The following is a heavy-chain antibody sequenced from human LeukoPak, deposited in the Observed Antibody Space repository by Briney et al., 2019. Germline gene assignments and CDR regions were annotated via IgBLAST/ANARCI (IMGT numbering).Heavy chain of an antibody. CDR1: GFTVSSNY. Sequence: GGSLRLSCAASGFTVSSNYMSWVRQAPGKGLEWVSVIYSGGSTYYADSVRGRFTISRDNSKNTLYLQMNSLRAEDTAVYYCARGGSGSYLDYWGQGTLVTVSS. D-gene: IGHD1-26*01. J-gene: IGHJ4*02. V-gene: IGHV3-53*01. CDR2: IYSGGST. CDR3: ARGGSGSYLDY.